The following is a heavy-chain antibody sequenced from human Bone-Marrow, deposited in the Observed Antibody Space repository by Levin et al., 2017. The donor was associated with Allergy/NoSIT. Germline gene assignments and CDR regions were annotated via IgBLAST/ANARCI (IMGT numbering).Heavy chain of an antibody. J-gene: IGHJ4*02. D-gene: IGHD3-16*01. Sequence: SCAASGFTFSSSAMSWVRQTPGKGLECVSSITGSGAATYYADSVKGRFTVSRDNSKDTLFLQMSSLRAEDTAVYFCAKDRSYGARRYFDSWGQGTLVTVSS. CDR2: ITGSGAAT. CDR1: GFTFSSSA. CDR3: AKDRSYGARRYFDS. V-gene: IGHV3-23*01.